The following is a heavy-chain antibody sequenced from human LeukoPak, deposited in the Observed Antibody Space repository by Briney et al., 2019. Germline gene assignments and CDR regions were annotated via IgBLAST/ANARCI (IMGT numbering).Heavy chain of an antibody. CDR1: GFSFSTYN. D-gene: IGHD5-12*01. CDR2: ITSSGREI. V-gene: IGHV3-21*01. CDR3: ARDPYNGAYGNDYYYYMDA. J-gene: IGHJ6*03. Sequence: PGGSLRLSCAASGFSFSTYNMNWVRQAPGKALEWVSSITSSGREIYHVDSVKGRFTISRDNAEKSLYLQMDSLRAEDTAVYYCARDPYNGAYGNDYYYYMDAWGKGTTVTVSS.